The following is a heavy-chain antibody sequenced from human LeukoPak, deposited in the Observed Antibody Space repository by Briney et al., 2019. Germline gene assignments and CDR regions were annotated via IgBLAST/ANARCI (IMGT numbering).Heavy chain of an antibody. D-gene: IGHD4-17*01. CDR3: TRGSYGDYEY. J-gene: IGHJ4*02. Sequence: GGSLRLSCAASGFTFSSYAMSWVRQAPGKGLEWVSSIDPSSTYIYYADSVKGRFTISRDNAQNSLYLQMNSLRAEDTAVYYCTRGSYGDYEYWGQGTLVTASS. CDR2: IDPSSTYI. CDR1: GFTFSSYA. V-gene: IGHV3-21*01.